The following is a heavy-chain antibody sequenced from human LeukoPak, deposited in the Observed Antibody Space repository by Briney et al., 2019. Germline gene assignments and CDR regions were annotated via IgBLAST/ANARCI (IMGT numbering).Heavy chain of an antibody. V-gene: IGHV6-1*01. CDR2: TYYRSKWYN. J-gene: IGHJ4*02. Sequence: SQTLSLTCAISGDSVASNRAAWNWIRQSPSRGLEWLGRTYYRSKWYNEYAVSMKGRININPDSSRNQFSLQLNSMTPDDTAVYYCYGGRGRDYWGQGTLVTVSP. CDR3: YGGRGRDY. CDR1: GDSVASNRAA. D-gene: IGHD4-23*01.